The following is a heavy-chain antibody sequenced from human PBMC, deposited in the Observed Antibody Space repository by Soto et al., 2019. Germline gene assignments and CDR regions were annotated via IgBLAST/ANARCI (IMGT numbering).Heavy chain of an antibody. CDR1: GGPFSFYS. CDR3: VVYCSGGTWSGPPYGLGV. CDR2: TISAFGSS. J-gene: IGHJ6*04. D-gene: IGHD2-15*01. Sequence: QVHLVQSGAEVKRPGSSVKVTCKASGGPFSFYSIGWVRQAPGQGLEWMGRTISAFGSSNSAQKFRGRFSMTADESTGTAYMELTILPSEDTGVYYCVVYCSGGTWSGPPYGLGVLGGGTTVSVSS. V-gene: IGHV1-69*18.